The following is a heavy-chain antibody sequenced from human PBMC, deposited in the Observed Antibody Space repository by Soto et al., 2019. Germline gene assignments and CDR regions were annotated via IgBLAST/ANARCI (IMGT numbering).Heavy chain of an antibody. D-gene: IGHD1-26*01. CDR1: GGTFSSYA. Sequence: QVQLVQSGAEVKKPGSSVKVSCKASGGTFSSYAISWVRQAPGQGLEWMGGIIPIFGTANYAQKFQGRVTITADESTSTAYMELSSLRSEDTAVYYCASAPIHPISIVGAEYSDYWCQGTLLTVSS. V-gene: IGHV1-69*01. J-gene: IGHJ4*02. CDR2: IIPIFGTA. CDR3: ASAPIHPISIVGAEYSDY.